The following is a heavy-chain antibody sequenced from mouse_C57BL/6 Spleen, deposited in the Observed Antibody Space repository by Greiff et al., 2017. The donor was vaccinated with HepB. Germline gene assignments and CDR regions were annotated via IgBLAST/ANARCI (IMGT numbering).Heavy chain of an antibody. Sequence: QVQLQHPGAKLVKPGASVKLSCKASGYTFTSYWMHWVKQRPGQGLEWIGMIHPNSGSTNYNEKFKSKATLTVDKSSSTAYMQLSSLTSEDSAVYYCAYDYGYFDYWGQGTTLTVSS. CDR2: IHPNSGST. CDR1: GYTFTSYW. V-gene: IGHV1-64*01. CDR3: AYDYGYFDY. J-gene: IGHJ2*01. D-gene: IGHD2-4*01.